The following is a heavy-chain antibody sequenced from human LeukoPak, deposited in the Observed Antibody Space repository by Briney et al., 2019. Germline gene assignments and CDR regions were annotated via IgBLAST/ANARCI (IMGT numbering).Heavy chain of an antibody. Sequence: PGGSLRLSCAASGFTFSSYAMSWVRQAPGKGLEWVSAISGSGGSTYYADSVKGRFTISRDNSKNTLYLQMNSLRAEDTAVYYCAKDRKGEYYYDSSPRGHGGCFDYWGQGTLVTVSS. D-gene: IGHD3-22*01. V-gene: IGHV3-23*01. CDR2: ISGSGGST. CDR3: AKDRKGEYYYDSSPRGHGGCFDY. J-gene: IGHJ4*02. CDR1: GFTFSSYA.